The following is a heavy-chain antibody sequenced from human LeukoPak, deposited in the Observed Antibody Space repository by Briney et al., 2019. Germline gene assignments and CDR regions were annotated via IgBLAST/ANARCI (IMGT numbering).Heavy chain of an antibody. D-gene: IGHD3-22*01. J-gene: IGHJ4*02. CDR2: IYYSGST. CDR1: GGSISSSSYY. Sequence: TPSETLPLTCTVSGGSISSSSYYWGWIRQPPGKGLEWIGSIYYSGSTYYNPSLKSRVTISVDTSKNQFSLKLSSVTAADTAVYYCARRSHYYDSSGYSDYWGQGTLVTVSS. V-gene: IGHV4-39*01. CDR3: ARRSHYYDSSGYSDY.